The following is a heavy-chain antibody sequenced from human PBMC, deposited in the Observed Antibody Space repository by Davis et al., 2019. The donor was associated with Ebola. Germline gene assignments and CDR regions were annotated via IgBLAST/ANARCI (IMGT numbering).Heavy chain of an antibody. CDR3: ARGYSSSWYWFDP. CDR1: GFTFSSYA. V-gene: IGHV3-23*01. Sequence: SCAASGFTFSSYAMSWVRQAPGKGLEWVSAISGSGGSTYYADSVKGRFTISRDNSKNTLYLQMNSLRAEDTAVYYCARGYSSSWYWFDPWGQGTLVTVSS. D-gene: IGHD6-13*01. J-gene: IGHJ5*02. CDR2: ISGSGGST.